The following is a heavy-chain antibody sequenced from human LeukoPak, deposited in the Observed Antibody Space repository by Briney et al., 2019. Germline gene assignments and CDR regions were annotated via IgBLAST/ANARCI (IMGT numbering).Heavy chain of an antibody. J-gene: IGHJ4*02. D-gene: IGHD2-21*02. Sequence: SETLSLTCAVYGGSFSGYYWSWIRQPPGKGLEWIGEINHSGSTNYNPSLKSRVTISVDTSKNQFSLKLSSVTAADTAVYYCARGPQIVVVTAMFSYRHPYYFDYWGQGTLVTVSS. V-gene: IGHV4-34*01. CDR3: ARGPQIVVVTAMFSYRHPYYFDY. CDR1: GGSFSGYY. CDR2: INHSGST.